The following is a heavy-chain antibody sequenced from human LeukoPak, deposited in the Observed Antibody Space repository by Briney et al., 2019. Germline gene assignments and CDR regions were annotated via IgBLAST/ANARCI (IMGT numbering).Heavy chain of an antibody. CDR2: ISGSGGST. CDR1: GFTFSSYA. Sequence: GGSLRLSCAASGFTFSSYAMSWVRRAPGKGLEWVSAISGSGGSTYYADSVKGRFTISRDNSKNTLYLQTNSLRAEDTAVYYCAKVLGMIVVTDAFDIWGQGTMVTVSS. CDR3: AKVLGMIVVTDAFDI. V-gene: IGHV3-23*01. J-gene: IGHJ3*02. D-gene: IGHD3-22*01.